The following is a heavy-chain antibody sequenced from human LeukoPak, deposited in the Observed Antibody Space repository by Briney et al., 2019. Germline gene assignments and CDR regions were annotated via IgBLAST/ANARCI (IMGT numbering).Heavy chain of an antibody. V-gene: IGHV4-59*01. CDR2: IYYSGST. CDR3: ARGGMGVAAADHLFDY. CDR1: GGSISSYY. D-gene: IGHD6-13*01. Sequence: SETLSLTCTVSGGSISSYYWSWIRQPPGKGLEWIGYIYYSGSTNYNPSLKSRVTISVDTSKNQFSLKLSSVTAADTAVYYCARGGMGVAAADHLFDYWGQGTLVTVSS. J-gene: IGHJ4*02.